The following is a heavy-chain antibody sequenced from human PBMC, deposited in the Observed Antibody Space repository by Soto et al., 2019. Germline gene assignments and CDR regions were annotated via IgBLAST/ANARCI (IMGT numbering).Heavy chain of an antibody. D-gene: IGHD3-10*01. CDR1: GGTFNFYS. V-gene: IGHV1-69*02. Sequence: QVQLVQSGAEVTKPGSSVKVSCTASGGTFNFYSISWVRQAPGQGLEWVGRVIPMVGMSEYAQKFQGRVTITADKSTSTAYMNLRSLRSEDTAVYYCATNYGSGSAHFDYWGQGTLVTVSS. J-gene: IGHJ4*02. CDR3: ATNYGSGSAHFDY. CDR2: VIPMVGMS.